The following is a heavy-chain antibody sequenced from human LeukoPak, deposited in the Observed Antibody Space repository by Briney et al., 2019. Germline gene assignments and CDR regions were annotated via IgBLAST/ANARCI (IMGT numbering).Heavy chain of an antibody. CDR1: GGSFSGYY. CDR2: INHSGST. D-gene: IGHD2-2*01. CDR3: ARGVCGTSCYESP. V-gene: IGHV4-34*01. Sequence: SETLSLTCAVYGGSFSGYYWSWIRQPPGKGLEWIGEINHSGSTNYNPSLKSRVTISVDTSKNQFSLKLSSVTAADTAVYYCARGVCGTSCYESPWGQGTPVTVSS. J-gene: IGHJ5*02.